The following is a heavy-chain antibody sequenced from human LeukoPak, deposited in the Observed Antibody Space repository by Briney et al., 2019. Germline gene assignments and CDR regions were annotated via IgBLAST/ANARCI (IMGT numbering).Heavy chain of an antibody. CDR2: IYYSGST. D-gene: IGHD3-22*01. V-gene: IGHV4-39*01. J-gene: IGHJ5*02. Sequence: SETLSPTCTVSGGSISSSSYYWGWIRQPPGKGLEWIGSIYYSGSTYYNPSLKSRVTISVDTSKNQFSLKLSSVTAADTAVYYCARQESSGYYRPNWFDPWGQGTLVTVSS. CDR3: ARQESSGYYRPNWFDP. CDR1: GGSISSSSYY.